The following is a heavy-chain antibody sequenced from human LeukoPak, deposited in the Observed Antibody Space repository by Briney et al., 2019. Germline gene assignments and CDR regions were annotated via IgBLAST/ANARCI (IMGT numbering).Heavy chain of an antibody. CDR2: IYYSGST. D-gene: IGHD3-10*01. J-gene: IGHJ4*02. V-gene: IGHV4-39*01. CDR3: ARHGYYGSGSYFDFDY. CDR1: GGSISSSSYY. Sequence: PSETLSLTCTVSGGSISSSSYYWSWIRQPPGKGLEWIGSIYYSGSTYYNPSLKSRVTMSVDTSKNQFSLKLRSVTAADTAVYYCARHGYYGSGSYFDFDYWGQGTLVTVSS.